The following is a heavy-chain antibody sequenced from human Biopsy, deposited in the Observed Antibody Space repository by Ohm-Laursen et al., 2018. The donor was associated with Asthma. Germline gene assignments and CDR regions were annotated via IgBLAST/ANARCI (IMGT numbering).Heavy chain of an antibody. CDR1: GGMFGNYA. J-gene: IGHJ4*02. Sequence: ASVKVSCKASGGMFGNYAISWVRQAPGLGLEWMGGISPIFGSSNYAQRFQDRVTITADIFTRTVYMELSGLSSDDTAVYYCASDFPKDYVRYNFQFWGQGTLVTVSS. CDR2: ISPIFGSS. CDR3: ASDFPKDYVRYNFQF. V-gene: IGHV1-69*06. D-gene: IGHD4-17*01.